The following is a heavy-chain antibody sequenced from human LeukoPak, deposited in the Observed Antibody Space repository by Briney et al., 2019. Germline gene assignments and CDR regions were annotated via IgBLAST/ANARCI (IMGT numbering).Heavy chain of an antibody. Sequence: GGSLRLSCAASGFTFSSYWMSWVRQAPGKGLEWVANIKQDGSEKYYVDSVKGRFTISRDNAKNSLYLQMNSLRAEDTAVYYCAKDQAGYLYSGSANDYWGQGTLVTVSS. J-gene: IGHJ4*02. CDR1: GFTFSSYW. CDR3: AKDQAGYLYSGSANDY. D-gene: IGHD1-26*01. CDR2: IKQDGSEK. V-gene: IGHV3-7*03.